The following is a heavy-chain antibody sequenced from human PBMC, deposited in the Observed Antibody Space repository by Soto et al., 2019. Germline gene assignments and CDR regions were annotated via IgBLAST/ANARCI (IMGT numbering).Heavy chain of an antibody. CDR2: ISNSGST. Sequence: QLQLQESGPGLVKPSETLSLTCTVTGGPISSSGDYWGWVRQTPGKGLEWIGTISNSGSTYYNPSVMSRVDISVDSTEKRFSLELIPVTAAVTAVYYCANCCSSSTYLPYCGQGTPVTV. V-gene: IGHV4-39*01. D-gene: IGHD2-2*01. CDR1: GGPISSSGDY. J-gene: IGHJ4*02. CDR3: ANCCSSSTYLPY.